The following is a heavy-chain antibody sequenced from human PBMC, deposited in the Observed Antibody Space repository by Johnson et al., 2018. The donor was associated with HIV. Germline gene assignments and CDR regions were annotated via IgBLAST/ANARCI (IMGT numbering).Heavy chain of an antibody. V-gene: IGHV3-11*04. D-gene: IGHD6-19*01. J-gene: IGHJ3*02. Sequence: VQLVESGGGLVKPGGSLRLSCAASGFTFSDYYMSWIRQAPGKGLEWVSYISSSGSTIYYADSVKGRFTISRDNAKHSLYLQMNSLRAEDTAVYYCARDSGGMYSSGWYGLGAFDIWGQGTMVTVSS. CDR3: ARDSGGMYSSGWYGLGAFDI. CDR2: ISSSGSTI. CDR1: GFTFSDYY.